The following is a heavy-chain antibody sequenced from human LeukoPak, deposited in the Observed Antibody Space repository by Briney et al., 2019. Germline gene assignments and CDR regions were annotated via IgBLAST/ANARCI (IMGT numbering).Heavy chain of an antibody. CDR3: AKDGEYIVGATTPLDY. CDR1: GFTFSSYS. D-gene: IGHD1-26*01. J-gene: IGHJ4*02. V-gene: IGHV3-21*01. CDR2: ISSSSSYI. Sequence: GGSLRLSCAASGFTFSSYSMNWVRQAPGKGLEWVSSISSSSSYIYYADSVKGRFTISRDNAKNSLYLQMNSLRAEDTAVYYCAKDGEYIVGATTPLDYWGQGTLVTVSS.